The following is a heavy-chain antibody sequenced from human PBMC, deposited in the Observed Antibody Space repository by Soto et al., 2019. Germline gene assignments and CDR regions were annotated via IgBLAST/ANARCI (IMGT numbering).Heavy chain of an antibody. Sequence: QVQLVESGGGVVQPGRSLRLSCAASGFTFSSYGMHWVRQAPGKGLEWVAVISYDGSNKYYADSVKGRFTISRDNSKNTLYLQMNSLRAEDTAVYYCAKEFVAYDFLDYWGQGTLVTVSS. D-gene: IGHD3-3*01. CDR2: ISYDGSNK. CDR3: AKEFVAYDFLDY. J-gene: IGHJ4*02. V-gene: IGHV3-30*18. CDR1: GFTFSSYG.